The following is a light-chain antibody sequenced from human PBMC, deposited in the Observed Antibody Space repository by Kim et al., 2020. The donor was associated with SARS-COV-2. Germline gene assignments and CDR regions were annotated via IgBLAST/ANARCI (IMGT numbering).Light chain of an antibody. J-gene: IGLJ2*01. CDR2: DVS. CDR3: CSYAGSYNVV. V-gene: IGLV2-11*01. CDR1: SSDVGGYNY. Sequence: QSVTISCTGTSSDVGGYNYVSWYQQHPGKAPKLMIYDVSKRPSGVPDRFSGSKSGNTASLTISGLQAEDEADYYCCSYAGSYNVVFGGGTQLTVL.